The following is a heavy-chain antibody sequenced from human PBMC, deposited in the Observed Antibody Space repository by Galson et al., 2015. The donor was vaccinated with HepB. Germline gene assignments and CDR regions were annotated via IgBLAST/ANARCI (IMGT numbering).Heavy chain of an antibody. CDR1: GFIFSNSG. V-gene: IGHV3-30*02. J-gene: IGHJ4*02. CDR2: IPSDGSSP. Sequence: SLRLSCAASGFIFSNSGMHWVRQAPGKGLEWVTFIPSDGSSPYYADSVKGRFTISRDNSKNTLYLQMNSLRPDDTAVYYCAKDLSGFRGSGRGPDYWGQGTLVTVSS. CDR3: AKDLSGFRGSGRGPDY. D-gene: IGHD3-10*01.